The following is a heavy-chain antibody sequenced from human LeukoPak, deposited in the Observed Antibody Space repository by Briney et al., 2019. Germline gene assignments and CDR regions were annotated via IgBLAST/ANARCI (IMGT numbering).Heavy chain of an antibody. J-gene: IGHJ5*02. Sequence: SETLSLTCTVSGGSISSSSYYWGWIRQPPGKGLEWIGSIYYSGSTYYNPSLKSRVTISVDTSKNQFSLKLSSVTAADTAVYYCARAGGIAARVLGFDPWGQGTLVTVSS. D-gene: IGHD6-6*01. V-gene: IGHV4-39*07. CDR3: ARAGGIAARVLGFDP. CDR1: GGSISSSSYY. CDR2: IYYSGST.